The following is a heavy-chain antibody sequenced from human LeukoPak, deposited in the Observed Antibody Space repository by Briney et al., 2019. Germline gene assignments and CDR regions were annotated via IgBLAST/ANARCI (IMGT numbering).Heavy chain of an antibody. V-gene: IGHV3-74*01. CDR1: GNYW. CDR2: INSDGSWT. Sequence: GGSLRLSCAASGNYWMHWVRQAPGKGLVWVSHINSDGSWTSYADSVKGRFTISRDNAKNSLYLQMNSLRAEDTAVYYCARTSDGGYDFWSGYFAPWGQGTLVTVSS. J-gene: IGHJ5*02. CDR3: ARTSDGGYDFWSGYFAP. D-gene: IGHD3-3*01.